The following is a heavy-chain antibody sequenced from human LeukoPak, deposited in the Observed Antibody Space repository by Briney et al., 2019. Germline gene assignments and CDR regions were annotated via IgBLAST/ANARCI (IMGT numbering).Heavy chain of an antibody. Sequence: VASVKVSCKTSGYTFSTYAIQWVRQAPGQRLEWMGWINGGDGNTKISQKFHDRVTITRDTSARSSYMELRRRRSEDRAVYYCARSYIVVVPAVYFDYWGQGTLVTVSS. V-gene: IGHV1-3*01. CDR1: GYTFSTYA. CDR2: INGGDGNT. D-gene: IGHD2-2*01. J-gene: IGHJ4*02. CDR3: ARSYIVVVPAVYFDY.